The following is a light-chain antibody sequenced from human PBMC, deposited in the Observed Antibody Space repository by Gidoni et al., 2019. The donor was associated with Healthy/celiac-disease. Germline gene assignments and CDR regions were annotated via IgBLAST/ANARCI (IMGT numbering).Light chain of an antibody. CDR1: QGISSY. CDR2: AAS. J-gene: IGKJ1*01. V-gene: IGKV1-8*01. CDR3: QQNYSYPWT. Sequence: AIRMTQSQSSFSASTGDRVTITCRASQGISSYLAWYQQKPGKAPKLLIYAASTLQSGVPSRFSGSGSGTDFTLTISCLQYEDFATYYCQQNYSYPWTFGQGTKVEIK.